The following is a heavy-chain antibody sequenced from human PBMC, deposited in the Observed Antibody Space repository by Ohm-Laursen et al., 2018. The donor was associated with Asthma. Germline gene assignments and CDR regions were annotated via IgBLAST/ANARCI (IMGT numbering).Heavy chain of an antibody. Sequence: SLRLSCAATGFTISSSWMHWVGQAPGMGLAWVSRLKSDGTETTYADSVKGRFTISRDNAKNTLYLQMNSLRAEDMALYYCVREDNWGLDLWGQGTMVTVSS. V-gene: IGHV3-74*01. J-gene: IGHJ3*01. CDR1: GFTISSSW. D-gene: IGHD7-27*01. CDR3: VREDNWGLDL. CDR2: LKSDGTET.